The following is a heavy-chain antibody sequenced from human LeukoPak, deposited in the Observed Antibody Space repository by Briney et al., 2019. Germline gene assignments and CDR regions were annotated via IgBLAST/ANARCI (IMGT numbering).Heavy chain of an antibody. D-gene: IGHD3-3*01. Sequence: SETLSLTCAVSGGSINTYYWSWIRQPPGKGLEWVGYIYSTGNTNYNPSLKGRVTISLDTSNNQFSLNLSCVTAADTAVYYCAKHDAVFRAANFYMDVWGKGTPVTVSS. CDR3: AKHDAVFRAANFYMDV. CDR1: GGSINTYY. V-gene: IGHV4-4*09. CDR2: IYSTGNT. J-gene: IGHJ6*03.